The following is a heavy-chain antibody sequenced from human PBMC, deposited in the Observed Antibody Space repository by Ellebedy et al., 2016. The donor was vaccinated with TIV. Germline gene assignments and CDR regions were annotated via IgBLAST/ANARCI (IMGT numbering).Heavy chain of an antibody. D-gene: IGHD4-23*01. Sequence: GGSLRLXXVISGFTFSISPMSWVRQAPGKGLEWVSLFSNNGGTTSYADCVKGRFTISRDNSNNTLYLQMDSLRDEDTAVYYCAKRGKGVDFDYWGQGTLVTVSS. CDR1: GFTFSISP. J-gene: IGHJ4*02. V-gene: IGHV3-23*01. CDR3: AKRGKGVDFDY. CDR2: FSNNGGTT.